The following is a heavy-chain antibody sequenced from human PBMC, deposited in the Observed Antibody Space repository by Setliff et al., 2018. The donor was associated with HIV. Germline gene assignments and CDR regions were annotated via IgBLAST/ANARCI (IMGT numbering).Heavy chain of an antibody. V-gene: IGHV3-23*01. CDR3: AKLVRGWDY. CDR2: ISGSDSST. CDR1: GGTFSSDA. J-gene: IGHJ4*02. D-gene: IGHD1-26*01. Sequence: SCKASGGTFSSDAMSWVRQAPGKGLEWVSSISGSDSSTHYAGSAEGRFTISRDNSKKTLYLQMNSLRAEDTAVYHCAKLVRGWDYWGQGILVTVSS.